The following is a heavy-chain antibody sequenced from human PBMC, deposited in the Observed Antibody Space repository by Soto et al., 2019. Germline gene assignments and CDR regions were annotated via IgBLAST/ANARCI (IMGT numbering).Heavy chain of an antibody. Sequence: QARLTQSGPEVKKLGASVKVSCKASGDKFPDYGISWVRRAPGQGPEWLGWISAYNGDTEYANKFQGRITVTTDTSTTTVYLELRRLRPEDTAIYYCARVEDSGTYLIWGQGTLVTASS. CDR2: ISAYNGDT. V-gene: IGHV1-18*01. CDR3: ARVEDSGTYLI. CDR1: GDKFPDYG. J-gene: IGHJ4*02. D-gene: IGHD1-26*01.